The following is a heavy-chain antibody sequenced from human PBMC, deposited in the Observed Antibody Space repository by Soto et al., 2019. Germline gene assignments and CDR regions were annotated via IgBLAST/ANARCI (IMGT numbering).Heavy chain of an antibody. CDR2: IIPIFGTV. Sequence: ASVKVSCKASGGTFSSYAISWVRQAPGQGLEWMGGIIPIFGTVNYAQKFQGRVTITADESISTAYMELSSLRSEDTAVYYCARDSGGHVWGSYRYTAVYWGQGTLVTVSS. J-gene: IGHJ4*02. V-gene: IGHV1-69*13. D-gene: IGHD3-16*02. CDR1: GGTFSSYA. CDR3: ARDSGGHVWGSYRYTAVY.